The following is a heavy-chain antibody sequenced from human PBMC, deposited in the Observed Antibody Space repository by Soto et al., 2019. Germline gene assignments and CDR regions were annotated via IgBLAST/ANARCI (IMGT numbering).Heavy chain of an antibody. J-gene: IGHJ3*02. CDR1: GGTFSTSS. D-gene: IGHD4-17*01. CDR2: ILPIFGPA. CDR3: ARRHEYGENSDAFAI. Sequence: QVQLVQSGAEVKKPGSSMKVSCKASGGTFSTSSINWVRQAPGQRPEGMGNILPIFGPADYAQKFHDRVTSTTDKSTNTAYMVLRRLFSEDTAVYYCARRHEYGENSDAFAIWRQGTVVTATS. V-gene: IGHV1-69*05.